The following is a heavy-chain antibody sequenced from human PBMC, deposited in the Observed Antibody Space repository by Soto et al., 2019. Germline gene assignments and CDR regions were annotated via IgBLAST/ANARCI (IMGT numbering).Heavy chain of an antibody. Sequence: PGGSLRLSCAASGFTFSSYAMHWVRQAPGKGLEWVAVISYDGSNKYYADSVKGRFTISRDNSKNTLYLQMNSLRAEDTVVYYCARARLVSLIYYYGMDVSGQGTTVTVS. CDR3: ARARLVSLIYYYGMDV. J-gene: IGHJ6*02. V-gene: IGHV3-30-3*01. CDR2: ISYDGSNK. D-gene: IGHD3-10*01. CDR1: GFTFSSYA.